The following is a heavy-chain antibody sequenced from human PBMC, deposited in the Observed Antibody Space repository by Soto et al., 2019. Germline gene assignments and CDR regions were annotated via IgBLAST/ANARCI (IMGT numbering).Heavy chain of an antibody. CDR3: ARESEDLTSNFDY. V-gene: IGHV3-21*06. CDR1: GFTFTRYS. Sequence: VGSLRLSCAASGFTFTRYSMNWVRQAPGKGLEWVSSISSTTNYIYYGDSMKGRFTISRDNGKNSLYLEIHSLRAEDTAVYYCARESEDLTSNFDYWGQGTLVTVSS. J-gene: IGHJ4*02. CDR2: ISSTTNYI.